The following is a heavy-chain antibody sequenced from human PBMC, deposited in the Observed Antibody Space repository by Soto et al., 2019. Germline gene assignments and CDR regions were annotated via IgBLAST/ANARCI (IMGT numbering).Heavy chain of an antibody. J-gene: IGHJ4*02. D-gene: IGHD3-10*01. V-gene: IGHV4-34*01. CDR3: ARDRRITMVRGVPPFGY. CDR1: GGSFSGYY. CDR2: INHSGSS. Sequence: QVQLQQWGAGLLKPSKTLSLTCAVYGGSFSGYYWSWIRQPPGKGLEWIGEINHSGSSNYNPSLKRRVTISVDTSKNQFSLKLSSVTAADTAVYHCARDRRITMVRGVPPFGYWGQGTLVTVSS.